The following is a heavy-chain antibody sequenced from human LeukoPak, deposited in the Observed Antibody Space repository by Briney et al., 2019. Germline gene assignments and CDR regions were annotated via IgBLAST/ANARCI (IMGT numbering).Heavy chain of an antibody. V-gene: IGHV1-8*03. CDR3: ARGPRYNWNDAPAFDI. CDR1: GYTFTSYD. Sequence: ASVKVSCKASGYTFTSYDINWVRQATGQGLEWMGWMNPNSGNTGYAQKFQGRVTITRNTSISTAYMELSSLRSEDTAVYYCARGPRYNWNDAPAFDIWGQGTMVTVS. CDR2: MNPNSGNT. J-gene: IGHJ3*02. D-gene: IGHD1-1*01.